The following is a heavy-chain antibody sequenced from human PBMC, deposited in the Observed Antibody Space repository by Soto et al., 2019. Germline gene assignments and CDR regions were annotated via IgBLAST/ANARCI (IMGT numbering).Heavy chain of an antibody. D-gene: IGHD2-15*01. Sequence: SETLSLTCTVSGYSISSGYHWAWIRQPPGKGLEWLGSVHYSGNTYYNPSLKSRLTISVDKSKNQFSLNLSSVTAADTAVYYCSRQDRVVAEGRWFDPWGQGTLVTVSS. CDR3: SRQDRVVAEGRWFDP. CDR1: GYSISSGYH. J-gene: IGHJ5*02. CDR2: VHYSGNT. V-gene: IGHV4-38-2*02.